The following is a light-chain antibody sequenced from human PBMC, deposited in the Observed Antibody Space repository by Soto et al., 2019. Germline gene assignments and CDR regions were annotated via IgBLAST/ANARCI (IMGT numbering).Light chain of an antibody. CDR3: QQHSSWPLT. CDR1: QSVSSY. CDR2: DAS. J-gene: IGKJ4*01. Sequence: EIVLTQSPATLSLSPGERATLSCRASQSVSSYLAWYQQEPGQAPRLLIYDASNRATGIPARFSGSGSGTGFALTIRCLEPEDFALSYLQQHSSWPLTFGVVTKLYIK. V-gene: IGKV3-11*01.